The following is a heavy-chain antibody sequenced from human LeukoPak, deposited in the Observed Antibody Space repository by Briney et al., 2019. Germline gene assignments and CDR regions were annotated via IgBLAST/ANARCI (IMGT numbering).Heavy chain of an antibody. CDR1: GFTFSSYG. Sequence: GGSLRLSCAASGFTFSSYGMHWVRQAPGKGLEWVAVIWYDGSNKYYADSVKGRFTISRDNSKNTLYLQMNSLRAEDTAVYYCARDSGVSSSWYSWYYHYGMDVWGQGTTVTVSS. CDR2: IWYDGSNK. CDR3: ARDSGVSSSWYSWYYHYGMDV. V-gene: IGHV3-33*01. J-gene: IGHJ6*02. D-gene: IGHD6-13*01.